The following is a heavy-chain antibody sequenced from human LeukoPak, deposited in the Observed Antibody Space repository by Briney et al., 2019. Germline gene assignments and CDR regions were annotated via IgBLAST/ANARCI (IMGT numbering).Heavy chain of an antibody. J-gene: IGHJ4*02. CDR3: ATSPTGYSPGY. CDR1: VGTFSTFA. Sequence: ASVTVSCMASVGTFSTFALSWVRQAPGQGPDWMGGIIPILGTANYAQKFQGRVTITADESTSTAYMELSSLTSEDTAVYYCATSPTGYSPGYWGQGTLVTVSS. V-gene: IGHV1-69*13. D-gene: IGHD4-23*01. CDR2: IIPILGTA.